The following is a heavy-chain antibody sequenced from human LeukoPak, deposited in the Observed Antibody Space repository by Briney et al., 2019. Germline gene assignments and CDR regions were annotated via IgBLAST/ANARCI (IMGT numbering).Heavy chain of an antibody. CDR1: GYSFTTYW. CDR3: VRQRGSSGTINHFDP. V-gene: IGHV5-51*01. Sequence: GESLKISCETSGYSFTTYWIGWVRQMPGTGLEWVGAIYPDDSDSRYSPSFQGQVVISADRSIRTAYLQWNSLKTSDTAMYYCVRQRGSSGTINHFDPWGQGTLVTASS. D-gene: IGHD3-10*01. J-gene: IGHJ5*02. CDR2: IYPDDSDS.